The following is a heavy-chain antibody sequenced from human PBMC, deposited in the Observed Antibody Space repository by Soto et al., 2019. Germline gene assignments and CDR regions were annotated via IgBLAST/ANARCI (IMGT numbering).Heavy chain of an antibody. D-gene: IGHD5-12*01. V-gene: IGHV3-30-3*01. CDR1: GFTFSSYA. CDR2: ISYDGSNK. Sequence: QVQLVESGGGVVQPGRSLRLSCAASGFTFSSYAMHWVRQAPGKGLEWVAVISYDGSNKYYADSVKGRFTISRDNSKNTLYLQMNSLRAEDTAVYYCARLSGYDPDDAFDIWGQGTMVTVSS. CDR3: ARLSGYDPDDAFDI. J-gene: IGHJ3*02.